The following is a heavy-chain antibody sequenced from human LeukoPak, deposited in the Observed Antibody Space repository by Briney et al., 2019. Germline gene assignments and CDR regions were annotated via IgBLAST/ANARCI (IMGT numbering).Heavy chain of an antibody. J-gene: IGHJ3*02. D-gene: IGHD3-3*01. CDR3: ARVGSGITIFGVVKNAFDI. CDR2: IKQDGSEK. V-gene: IGHV3-7*01. CDR1: GFTFSSYG. Sequence: PGGSLRLSCAASGFTFSSYGMHWVRQAPGKGLEWVANIKQDGSEKYYVDSVKGRFTISRDNAKNSLYLQMNSLRAEDTAVYYCARVGSGITIFGVVKNAFDIWGQGTMVTVSS.